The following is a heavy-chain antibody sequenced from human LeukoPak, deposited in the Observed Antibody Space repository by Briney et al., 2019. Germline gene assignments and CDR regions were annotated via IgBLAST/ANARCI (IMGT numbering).Heavy chain of an antibody. CDR3: AKVPYSDYGSGRPPFMDV. Sequence: GGSLRLSCAASGFTFSNYAMSWVRQAPGRGLDWVSTLSDSGSSTYYADSVKGRFTISRDNSKNTLYLQMDSLRVEDTTIYYCAKVPYSDYGSGRPPFMDVWGQGTTVAVSS. D-gene: IGHD3-10*01. CDR1: GFTFSNYA. CDR2: LSDSGSST. J-gene: IGHJ6*02. V-gene: IGHV3-23*01.